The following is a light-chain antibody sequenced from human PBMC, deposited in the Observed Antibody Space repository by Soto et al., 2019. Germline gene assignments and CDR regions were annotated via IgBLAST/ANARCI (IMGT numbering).Light chain of an antibody. J-gene: IGLJ1*01. CDR3: FSYAGDSVYV. Sequence: QSALTQPASVSGSPRQSITISCTGTNSDVGSYNLVSWFQQHPGKAPKLVIYEVTKRPSGVSDRFSGSKSGNTASLTISGLQAEYEADYYCFSYAGDSVYVFGTGTKLTV. CDR2: EVT. V-gene: IGLV2-23*02. CDR1: NSDVGSYNL.